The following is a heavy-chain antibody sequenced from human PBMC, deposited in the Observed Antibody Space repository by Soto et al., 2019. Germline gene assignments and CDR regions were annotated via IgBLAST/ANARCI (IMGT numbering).Heavy chain of an antibody. CDR3: ARIRNYYGSGSYYFFDY. CDR2: IDWDDDK. V-gene: IGHV2-70*01. Sequence: YSGPTLVNPTQTLTLTCTFSGFSLSTSGMCVSWIRQPPGKALEWLALIDWDDDKYYSTSLKTRLTISKDTSKNQVVLTMTNMDPVDTATYYCARIRNYYGSGSYYFFDYWGQGTLVTVSS. J-gene: IGHJ4*02. CDR1: GFSLSTSGMC. D-gene: IGHD3-10*01.